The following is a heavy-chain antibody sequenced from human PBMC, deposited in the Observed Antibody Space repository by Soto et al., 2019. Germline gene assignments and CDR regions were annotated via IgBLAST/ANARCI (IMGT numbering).Heavy chain of an antibody. J-gene: IGHJ3*02. CDR1: GYPISNVYY. D-gene: IGHD3-22*01. V-gene: IGHV4-38-2*01. CDR2: IHHTGSP. CDR3: ARYYDDSGVAAFDI. Sequence: SETLSLTCAVSGYPISNVYYWGWIWQPPGKGLEWIGSIHHTGSPYYNPSLKSRVTISLDTSKNQFSPKLNSVTASDTAVYYCARYYDDSGVAAFDIWGQGTWVTVS.